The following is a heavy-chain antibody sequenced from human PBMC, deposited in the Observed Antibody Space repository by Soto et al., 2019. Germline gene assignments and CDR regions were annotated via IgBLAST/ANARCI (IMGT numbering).Heavy chain of an antibody. V-gene: IGHV3-21*03. CDR2: ISSSSSYV. CDR3: TTDGATIFFDP. CDR1: GFTFMSYT. D-gene: IGHD3-10*02. J-gene: IGHJ5*02. Sequence: GGSLRLSCAASGFTFMSYTMNWVRQAPGTGLEWVASISSSSSYVEYADSLKGRFTISRDNAKNSVHLQMRSLRADDTALYFCTTDGATIFFDPRGQGTLVTVSS.